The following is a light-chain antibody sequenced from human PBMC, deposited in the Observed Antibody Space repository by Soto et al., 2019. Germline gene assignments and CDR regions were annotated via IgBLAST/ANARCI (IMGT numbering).Light chain of an antibody. V-gene: IGKV3-20*01. CDR3: QQYCSSPWT. J-gene: IGKJ1*01. Sequence: EIVLTQSTGTLPLSPGEGATLSCRASQSVSRSYLAWFQQKPGQAPRLLIYDTSTRATGIPDRFSGSGSGTGFTLTVSRLELEDFAVYYCQQYCSSPWTFGQGTKVEIK. CDR1: QSVSRSY. CDR2: DTS.